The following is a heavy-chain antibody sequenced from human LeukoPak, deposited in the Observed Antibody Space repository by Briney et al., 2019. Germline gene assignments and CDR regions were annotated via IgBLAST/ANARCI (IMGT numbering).Heavy chain of an antibody. CDR1: GFTFSSYA. V-gene: IGHV3-21*01. Sequence: RTGGSLRLSCAASGFTFSSYAMSWVRQAPGKGLEWVSSISSSSSYIYYADSVKGRFTISRDNAKNSLYLQMNSLRAEDTAVYYCARDRKQWLVHGEWYFDLWGRGTLVTVSS. J-gene: IGHJ2*01. CDR3: ARDRKQWLVHGEWYFDL. CDR2: ISSSSSYI. D-gene: IGHD6-19*01.